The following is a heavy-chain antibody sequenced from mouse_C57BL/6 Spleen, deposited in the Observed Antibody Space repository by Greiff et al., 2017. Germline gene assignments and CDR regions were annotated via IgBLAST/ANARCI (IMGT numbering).Heavy chain of an antibody. CDR3: ARKEGLGGRYFDY. CDR2: INPYNGGT. CDR1: GYTFTDYY. Sequence: EVQLQQSGPVLVKPGASVKMSCKASGYTFTDYYMNWVKQSHGKSLEWIGVINPYNGGTSYNQKFKGKATLTVDKSSSTAYMELNSLTSADSAVYYCARKEGLGGRYFDYWGQGTTLTVSS. D-gene: IGHD4-1*01. J-gene: IGHJ2*01. V-gene: IGHV1-19*01.